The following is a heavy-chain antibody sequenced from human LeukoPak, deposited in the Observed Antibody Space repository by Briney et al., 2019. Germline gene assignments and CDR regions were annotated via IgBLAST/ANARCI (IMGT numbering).Heavy chain of an antibody. CDR1: GFTFSSYG. CDR2: MWYDGSKD. V-gene: IGHV3-33*06. D-gene: IGHD6-6*01. Sequence: QAGGSLRLSCAASGFTFSSYGMHWVRQAPGKGLEWVAVMWYDGSKDYYADSVKGRFTISRDTSKNTLYLQMNNLRAEDTAVYYCAKDRETYEYTFDYWGQGTLVTVSS. CDR3: AKDRETYEYTFDY. J-gene: IGHJ4*02.